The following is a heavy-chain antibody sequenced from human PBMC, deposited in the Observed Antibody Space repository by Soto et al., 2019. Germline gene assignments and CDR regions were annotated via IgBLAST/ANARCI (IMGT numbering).Heavy chain of an antibody. J-gene: IGHJ4*02. CDR1: GGSIGACNW. D-gene: IGHD2-2*01. Sequence: SEALYRTGAVTGGSIGACNWWSWVRQPPGKGLEWIGEVYHSGSTNYNPSFKSRVAMSVDRSKNQFSLKLTSVTAADTAVYYCARVPDYWGKGILVTVS. CDR2: VYHSGST. CDR3: ARVPDY. V-gene: IGHV4-4*02.